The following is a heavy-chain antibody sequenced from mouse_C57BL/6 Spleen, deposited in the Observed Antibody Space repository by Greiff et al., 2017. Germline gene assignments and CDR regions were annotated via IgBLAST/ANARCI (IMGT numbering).Heavy chain of an antibody. J-gene: IGHJ4*01. D-gene: IGHD1-1*01. CDR3: AITTGVANYYYAMDY. CDR1: GFNIKDYY. CDR2: IDPEDGET. V-gene: IGHV14-2*01. Sequence: VQLQQSGAELVKPGASVKLSCTASGFNIKDYYMHWVKQRTEQGLEWIGRIDPEDGETKYAPKFQGKATITADTSSNTAYLQLSSLTSEDTAVYYCAITTGVANYYYAMDYWGQGTSVTVSS.